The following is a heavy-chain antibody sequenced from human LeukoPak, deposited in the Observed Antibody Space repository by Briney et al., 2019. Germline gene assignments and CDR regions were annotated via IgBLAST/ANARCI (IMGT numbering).Heavy chain of an antibody. CDR2: IYYSGST. V-gene: IGHV4-59*08. CDR3: ARHEAAAAGTGPLDY. J-gene: IGHJ4*02. Sequence: SETLSLTCTVSGGSISSYYWSWIRQPPGKGLEWIGYIYYSGSTNYNPSLKSRVTISVDTSKNQFSLKLSSVTAADTAVYYCARHEAAAAGTGPLDYWGQGTLVTVSS. CDR1: GGSISSYY. D-gene: IGHD6-13*01.